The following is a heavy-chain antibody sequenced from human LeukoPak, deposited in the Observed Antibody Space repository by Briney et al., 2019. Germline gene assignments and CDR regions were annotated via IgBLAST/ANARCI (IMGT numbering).Heavy chain of an antibody. CDR1: GGSFSGYY. V-gene: IGHV4-34*01. CDR3: ARGGGSYPYAFDI. Sequence: PSETLSLTCAVYGGSFSGYYWSWIRQPPGKGLEWIGEINHSGSTNYNPSLKSRVTISVDTSKNQFSLKLSSVTAADTAVYYCARGGGSYPYAFDIWGQGTMVTVSS. J-gene: IGHJ3*02. D-gene: IGHD1-26*01. CDR2: INHSGST.